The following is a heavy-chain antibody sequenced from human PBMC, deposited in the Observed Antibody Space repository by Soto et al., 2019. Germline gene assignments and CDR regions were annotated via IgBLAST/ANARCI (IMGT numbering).Heavy chain of an antibody. J-gene: IGHJ6*02. CDR3: ARVWGSGSYGPKYGMDV. CDR1: GFTFSNYD. D-gene: IGHD3-10*01. V-gene: IGHV3-13*01. Sequence: PGGSLRLSCAASGFTFSNYDMHWVRQGTGKGLEWVSAIGTAGDTYYPGSVKGRFTISRENAKNSLYLQVNSLRAGDTAVYYCARVWGSGSYGPKYGMDVWGQGTTVTVSS. CDR2: IGTAGDT.